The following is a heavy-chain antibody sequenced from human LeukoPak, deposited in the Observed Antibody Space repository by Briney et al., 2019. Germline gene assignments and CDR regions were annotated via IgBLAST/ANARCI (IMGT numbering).Heavy chain of an antibody. CDR1: GYTFTSYY. V-gene: IGHV1-46*01. CDR2: INPSDGST. D-gene: IGHD5-24*01. J-gene: IGHJ3*02. CDR3: ARIRDGYNDAYDI. Sequence: ASVKVSCKASGYTFTSYYIHLVRQAPGQGFEWMAIINPSDGSTTNSQKFQGRVTMTRDTSTSTVYMELSGLRSEDTALYYSARIRDGYNDAYDIWGQGTMVTVSS.